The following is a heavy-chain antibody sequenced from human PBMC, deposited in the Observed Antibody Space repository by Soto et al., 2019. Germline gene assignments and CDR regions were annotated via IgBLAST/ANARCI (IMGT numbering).Heavy chain of an antibody. CDR1: GFTFSSYA. V-gene: IGHV3-30-3*01. Sequence: GGSLRLSCAASGFTFSSYAMHWVRQAPGKGLEWVAVISYDGSNKYYADSVKGRFTISRDNSKNTLYLQMNSLRAEDTAVYYCAREGDRYSLDYWGQGTLVTV. J-gene: IGHJ4*02. D-gene: IGHD5-18*01. CDR2: ISYDGSNK. CDR3: AREGDRYSLDY.